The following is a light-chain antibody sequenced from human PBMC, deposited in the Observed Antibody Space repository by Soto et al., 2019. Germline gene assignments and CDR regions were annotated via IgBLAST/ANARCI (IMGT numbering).Light chain of an antibody. V-gene: IGKV3-11*01. CDR3: QQRDTWPPLIT. CDR2: DIS. CDR1: QSVTTN. J-gene: IGKJ3*01. Sequence: EIVLTQSPATLSLSPGERATLSCRTSQSVTTNFAWYQQKPGQAPRLLIYDISNRATGIPDRFSGSGSGTDFNLTISSLEPEDFAVYYCQQRDTWPPLITVGPGTKVEIK.